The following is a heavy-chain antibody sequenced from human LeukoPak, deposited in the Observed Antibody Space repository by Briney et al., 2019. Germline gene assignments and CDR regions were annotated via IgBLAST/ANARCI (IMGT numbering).Heavy chain of an antibody. J-gene: IGHJ6*03. CDR3: TGMYQPGGVGGAARHYYYYYYMDV. V-gene: IGHV4-59*11. D-gene: IGHD6-6*01. CDR1: GGSITSHY. Sequence: SETLSLTCTVSGGSITSHYWSWIRQPPGKGLGWIGHIYYIGSTNYNTSLKSRVTISVDTSKNQFSLKLSSVTAADTAVYYFTGMYQPGGVGGAARHYYYYYYMDVWGKGTTVTVSS. CDR2: IYYIGST.